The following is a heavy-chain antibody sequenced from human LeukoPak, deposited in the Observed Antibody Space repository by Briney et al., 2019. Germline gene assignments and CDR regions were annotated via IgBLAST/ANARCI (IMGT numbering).Heavy chain of an antibody. J-gene: IGHJ4*02. CDR2: IYYSGST. CDR3: ATAQYYTNGVCYLSPQYYFDY. D-gene: IGHD2-8*01. Sequence: SETLSLTCTVSGGSISSSSYYWGWIREPPGKGLEWIGRIYYSGSTYYYPSLKSRVTISVDTSKNQFSLKLSPVTAADTAVYYCATAQYYTNGVCYLSPQYYFDYWGQGTLVTVSS. CDR1: GGSISSSSYY. V-gene: IGHV4-39*07.